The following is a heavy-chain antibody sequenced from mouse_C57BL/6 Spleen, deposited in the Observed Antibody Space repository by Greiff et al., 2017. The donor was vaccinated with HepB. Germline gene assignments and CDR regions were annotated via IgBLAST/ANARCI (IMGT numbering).Heavy chain of an antibody. CDR2: IRSGSSTI. D-gene: IGHD2-4*01. J-gene: IGHJ3*01. CDR1: GFTFSDYG. CDR3: ARIYYDYDGFAY. Sequence: EVQLVESGGGLVKPGGSLKLSCAASGFTFSDYGMHWVRQAPEKGLEWVAYIRSGSSTIYYADTVKGRFTISRDNAKNTLFLQMTSLGSEDTAMYYCARIYYDYDGFAYWGQGTLVTVSA. V-gene: IGHV5-17*01.